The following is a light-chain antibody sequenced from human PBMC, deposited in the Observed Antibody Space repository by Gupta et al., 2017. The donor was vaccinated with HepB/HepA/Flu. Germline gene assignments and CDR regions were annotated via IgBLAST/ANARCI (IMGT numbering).Light chain of an antibody. Sequence: AIRMTQSPSSFSASTGDRVPITCRASQGISSYLAWYQQKPGKAPKVLIYAASTLQSGVPSRFSGSGSGTDFTLTISYLQSEDFATYYCQQYYNYPLTFGGGTKVEVK. CDR3: QQYYNYPLT. CDR2: AAS. J-gene: IGKJ4*01. CDR1: QGISSY. V-gene: IGKV1-8*01.